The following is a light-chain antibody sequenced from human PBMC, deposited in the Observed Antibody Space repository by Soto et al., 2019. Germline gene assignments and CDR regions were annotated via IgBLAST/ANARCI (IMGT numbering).Light chain of an antibody. CDR1: QSVSSY. CDR2: TAS. V-gene: IGKV3-11*01. J-gene: IGKJ4*01. Sequence: EIVLTQSPATLSLSPGERATLSCRARQSVSSYLAWYQQKPGQAPRLLIYTASNRATGIPARFSGSGSGTDFTLTISSLEPEDFAVYYCQQRSYWPLTFGGGTKVEIK. CDR3: QQRSYWPLT.